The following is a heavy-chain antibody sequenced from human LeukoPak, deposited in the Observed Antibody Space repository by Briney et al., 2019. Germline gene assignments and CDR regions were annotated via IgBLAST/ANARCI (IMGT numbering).Heavy chain of an antibody. J-gene: IGHJ4*02. CDR1: GVSVSSDY. D-gene: IGHD7-27*01. CDR2: MYTSGST. V-gene: IGHV4-4*07. CDR3: ARTQHGEFDY. Sequence: PSETLSLTCTVSGVSVSSDYWSWIRQPAGKGLGWIGRMYTSGSTSYNPSLKSRVTMSVDTSKNQFSLKLRSVTAADTAVYYCARTQHGEFDYWGQGILVTVSS.